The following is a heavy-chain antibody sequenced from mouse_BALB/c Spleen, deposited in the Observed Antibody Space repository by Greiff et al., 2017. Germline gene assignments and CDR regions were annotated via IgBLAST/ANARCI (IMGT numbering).Heavy chain of an antibody. Sequence: QVQLKQSGAELVRPGTSVKVSCKASGYAFTNYLIEWVKQRPGQGLEWIGVINPGSGGTNYNEKFKGKATLTADKSSSTAYMQLSSLTSDDSAVYFCAREGWLRPFDYWGQGTTLTVSS. D-gene: IGHD2-2*01. V-gene: IGHV1-54*01. J-gene: IGHJ2*01. CDR2: INPGSGGT. CDR1: GYAFTNYL. CDR3: AREGWLRPFDY.